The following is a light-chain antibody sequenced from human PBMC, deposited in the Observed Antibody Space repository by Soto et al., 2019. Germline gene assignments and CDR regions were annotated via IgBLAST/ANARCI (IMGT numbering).Light chain of an antibody. Sequence: DSQMTHAPSTRSGSVGDRVTITCLASQTISSWLAWYQQKPGKAPKLLIYKASTLKSGVPSRFSGSGSGTEFTLTISSLQPDDFETYYCQHYNSYSEAFGQGTKVDIK. J-gene: IGKJ1*01. CDR1: QTISSW. V-gene: IGKV1-5*03. CDR2: KAS. CDR3: QHYNSYSEA.